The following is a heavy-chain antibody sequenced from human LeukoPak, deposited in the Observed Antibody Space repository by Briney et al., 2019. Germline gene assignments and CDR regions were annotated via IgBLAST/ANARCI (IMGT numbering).Heavy chain of an antibody. CDR1: GYSFTSYW. Sequence: PGESLKISCKGSGYSFTSYWIGWVRQMPGKGLEWMGIISPGDSDIRYSPSFQGQVTISADKSISTAYLQWSSLKASDTAMYYCARNIVVVPGGGYYYYMDVWGKGTTVTVSS. CDR3: ARNIVVVPGGGYYYYMDV. V-gene: IGHV5-51*01. J-gene: IGHJ6*03. D-gene: IGHD2-2*01. CDR2: ISPGDSDI.